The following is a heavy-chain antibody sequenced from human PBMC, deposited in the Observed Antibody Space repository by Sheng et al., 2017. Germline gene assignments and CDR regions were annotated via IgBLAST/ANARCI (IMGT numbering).Heavy chain of an antibody. J-gene: IGHJ4*02. CDR2: INHSGST. Sequence: QVQLQQWGAGLLKPSETLSLTCAVYGGSFSGYYWSWIRQPPGKGLEWIGEINHSGSTNYNPSLKSRVTISVDTSKNQFSLKLSSVTAADTAVYYCARSRSLPYSVAGFDYWGQGTLVTVSS. V-gene: IGHV4-34*01. CDR1: GGSFSGYY. D-gene: IGHD6-19*01. CDR3: ARSRSLPYSVAGFDY.